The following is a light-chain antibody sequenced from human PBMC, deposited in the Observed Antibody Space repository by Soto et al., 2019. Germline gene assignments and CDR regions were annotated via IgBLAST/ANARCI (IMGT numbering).Light chain of an antibody. CDR3: QQRSNWPPLIT. J-gene: IGKJ5*01. CDR1: QSVSSY. CDR2: DAS. V-gene: IGKV3-11*01. Sequence: EIVLTQSPATLSLSPGERATLSCRASQSVSSYLAWYQQKPVQAPRLLIYDASNRATGIPARFSGSGSGTDFTLTISSLEPEDFAVYYCQQRSNWPPLITFGQGTRLDIK.